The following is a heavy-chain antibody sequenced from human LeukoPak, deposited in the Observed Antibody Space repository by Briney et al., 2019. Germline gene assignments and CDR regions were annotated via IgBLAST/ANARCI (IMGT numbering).Heavy chain of an antibody. J-gene: IGHJ4*02. CDR1: GFTFSSYA. D-gene: IGHD6-13*01. Sequence: GGSLRLSCAASGFTFSSYAMHWVRQAPGKGLEWVAVISYDGSNKYYADSVKGRFTISRDNSKNTLYLQMNSLRAEDTAVYYCARDRRIAAAGTALDYWGQGTLVTVSS. CDR2: ISYDGSNK. CDR3: ARDRRIAAAGTALDY. V-gene: IGHV3-30-3*01.